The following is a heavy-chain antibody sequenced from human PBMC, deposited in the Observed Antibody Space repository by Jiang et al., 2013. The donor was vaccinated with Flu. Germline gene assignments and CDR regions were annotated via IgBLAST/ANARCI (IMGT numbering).Heavy chain of an antibody. Sequence: SGAEVKKPGASVKVSCKASGYTFTGYYMHWVRQAPGQGLEWMGRINPNSGGTNYAQKFQGRVTMTRDTSISTAYMELSRLRSDDTAVYYCARAVTAGTLGSKNWYFDLWGRGTLVTVSS. CDR2: INPNSGGT. D-gene: IGHD2-21*02. CDR3: ARAVTAGTLGSKNWYFDL. J-gene: IGHJ2*01. CDR1: GYTFTGYY. V-gene: IGHV1-2*06.